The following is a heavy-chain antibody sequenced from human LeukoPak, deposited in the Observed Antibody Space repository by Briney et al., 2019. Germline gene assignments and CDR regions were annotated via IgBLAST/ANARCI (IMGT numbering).Heavy chain of an antibody. J-gene: IGHJ6*03. Sequence: GGSLRLSCAASGFTFDDYGMSWVRQAPGKGLEWVSYISSSGTTIYYADSVKGRFTISRDNSKNTLYLQMNSLRAEDTAVYYCARGSGDGSGSYYNEFDDYYYYMDVWGKGTTVTISS. CDR2: ISSSGTTI. V-gene: IGHV3-48*01. CDR1: GFTFDDYG. CDR3: ARGSGDGSGSYYNEFDDYYYYMDV. D-gene: IGHD3-10*01.